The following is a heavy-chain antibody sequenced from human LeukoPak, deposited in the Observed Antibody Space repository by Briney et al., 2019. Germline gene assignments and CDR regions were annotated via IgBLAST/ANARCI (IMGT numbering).Heavy chain of an antibody. Sequence: GGSLRLSCAASGFTFSSYWMSWVRQAPWKEPEWVANIKQDGSEKYYVDSVKGRFTISRDNAKNSLYLQMNSLRAEDTAVYYCASLVDLGSRWFDPWGQGTLVTVSS. J-gene: IGHJ5*02. CDR1: GFTFSSYW. CDR2: IKQDGSEK. CDR3: ASLVDLGSRWFDP. V-gene: IGHV3-7*01.